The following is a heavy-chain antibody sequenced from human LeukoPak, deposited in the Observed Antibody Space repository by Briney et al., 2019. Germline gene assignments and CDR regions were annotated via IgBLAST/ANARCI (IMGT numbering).Heavy chain of an antibody. CDR1: GFTFSSYA. V-gene: IGHV3-30*04. J-gene: IGHJ4*02. CDR2: ISYDGSNK. Sequence: GGSLRLSCAASGFTFSSYAMHWVRQAPGKGLEWVAVISYDGSNKYGDSVKGRFTISRDNSKNTLYLQMNSLRAEDTAVYYCALNRGSGWYFHYWGQGTLVTVSS. CDR3: ALNRGSGWYFHY. D-gene: IGHD6-19*01.